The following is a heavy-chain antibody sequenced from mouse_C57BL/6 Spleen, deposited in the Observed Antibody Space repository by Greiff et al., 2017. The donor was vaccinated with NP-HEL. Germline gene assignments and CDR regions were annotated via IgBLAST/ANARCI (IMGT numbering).Heavy chain of an antibody. V-gene: IGHV1-15*01. CDR3: TREGGGTCFDY. Sequence: VQLHQSGAELVRPGASVTLSCKASGYTFTDYEMHWVKQTPVHGLEWIGAIDPETGGTAYNQKFKGKAILTADKSSSTAYMELRSLTSEDSAVYYCTREGGGTCFDYWGQGTTLTVSS. J-gene: IGHJ2*01. CDR1: GYTFTDYE. CDR2: IDPETGGT. D-gene: IGHD3-3*01.